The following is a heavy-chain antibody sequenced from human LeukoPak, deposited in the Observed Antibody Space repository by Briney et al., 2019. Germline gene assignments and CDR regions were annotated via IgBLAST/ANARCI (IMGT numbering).Heavy chain of an antibody. D-gene: IGHD3-16*01. J-gene: IGHJ4*02. CDR3: ARTSPTSHFDF. CDR2: INGDGSNS. CDR1: GFTFTTYW. Sequence: RGSLRLSCVASGFTFTTYWMHWVRQAPGKGLVWVSRINGDGSNSNYADSVKGRFTISRDNARNTLYLQMNGLRAEDTALYYCARTSPTSHFDFWGQGTLVTVSS. V-gene: IGHV3-74*01.